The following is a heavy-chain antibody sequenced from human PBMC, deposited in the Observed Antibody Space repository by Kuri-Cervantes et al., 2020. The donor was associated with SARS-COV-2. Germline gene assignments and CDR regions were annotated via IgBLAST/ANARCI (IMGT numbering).Heavy chain of an antibody. J-gene: IGHJ4*02. CDR3: VRLGDHYFDS. CDR1: GGSMGNYY. D-gene: IGHD2-21*02. CDR2: VYYSGNT. Sequence: SETLSLTCSVSGGSMGNYYWSWIRQPPGKGLEWMGYVYYSGNTNYNPSLRSRLTVSVDTSRNQFSLKLTSVTAADTAVYYCVRLGDHYFDSWGQGTRVTVSS. V-gene: IGHV4-59*01.